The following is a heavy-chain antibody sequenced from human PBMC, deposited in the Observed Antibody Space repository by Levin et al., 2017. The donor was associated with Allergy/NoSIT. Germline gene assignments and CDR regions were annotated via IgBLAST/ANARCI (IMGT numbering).Heavy chain of an antibody. V-gene: IGHV1-24*01. Sequence: EASVKVSCKVSGYTLTELSMHWVRQAPGKGLEWMGGFDPEDGETIYAQKFQGRVTMTEDTSTDTAYMELSSLRSEDTAVYYCATDRPTGSYYNWFDPWGQGTLVTVSS. D-gene: IGHD3-10*01. J-gene: IGHJ5*02. CDR2: FDPEDGET. CDR1: GYTLTELS. CDR3: ATDRPTGSYYNWFDP.